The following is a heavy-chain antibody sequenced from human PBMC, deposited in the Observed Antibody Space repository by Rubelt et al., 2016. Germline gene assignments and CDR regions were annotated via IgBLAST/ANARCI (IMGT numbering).Heavy chain of an antibody. CDR2: IVPIVGIA. D-gene: IGHD7-27*01. J-gene: IGHJ3*02. Sequence: QVQLVQSGAEVKKPGSSVKVSCKASGGTFTSYAISWVRQAPGQGLEWMGRIVPIVGIANYAQKFQGRVTITADKVTGTAYMGLSSLTAEETAVYYCARGTGDLDGFDIWGQGTMVTVSS. CDR3: ARGTGDLDGFDI. CDR1: GGTFTSYA. V-gene: IGHV1-69*04.